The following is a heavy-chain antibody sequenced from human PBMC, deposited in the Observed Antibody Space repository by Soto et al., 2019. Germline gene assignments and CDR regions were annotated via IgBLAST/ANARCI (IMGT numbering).Heavy chain of an antibody. CDR3: ARSQGGSSSLDIYYYYFYGMDV. Sequence: QVQLVQSGAEVQKPGSSVKVSCKAPGGTFSSYAISWVRQAPGQGLEWMGGIIPIFGTANYAQKVQGRVTITADESTSTGYMELSSLRSEDTAVYYCARSQGGSSSLDIYYYYFYGMDVWGQGTTVTVSS. V-gene: IGHV1-69*01. CDR1: GGTFSSYA. D-gene: IGHD2-15*01. CDR2: IIPIFGTA. J-gene: IGHJ6*02.